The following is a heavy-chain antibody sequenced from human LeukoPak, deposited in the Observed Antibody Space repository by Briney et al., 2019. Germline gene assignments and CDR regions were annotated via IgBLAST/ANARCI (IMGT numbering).Heavy chain of an antibody. V-gene: IGHV3-53*01. CDR3: ARWDAYCTGGSCYFGGFAFDI. CDR1: GFTATTNY. D-gene: IGHD2-15*01. J-gene: IGHJ3*02. CDR2: IYSSGST. Sequence: PGGSLRLSCAGSGFTATTNYMSWVRQAPGKGLEWVSVIYSSGSTSYADSVKGRFTISRDNAKSSLFLQLNSLSAEDTAMYYCARWDAYCTGGSCYFGGFAFDIWGQGTVVTVSS.